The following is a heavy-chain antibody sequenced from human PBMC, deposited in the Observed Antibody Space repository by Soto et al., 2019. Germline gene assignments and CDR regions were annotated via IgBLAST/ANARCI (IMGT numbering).Heavy chain of an antibody. Sequence: QVQLVQSGAEVKKPGASVKVSCKASGYTFTSYGISWVRQAPGQGLEWMGWISAYNGNTNYAQKLQGRVTMTTDTSTSTAYRELRSLRSDDTAVYYWAVSVVVITTTKKRGEYFQHWGQGTLVTVSS. CDR3: AVSVVVITTTKKRGEYFQH. CDR1: GYTFTSYG. CDR2: ISAYNGNT. V-gene: IGHV1-18*01. D-gene: IGHD3-22*01. J-gene: IGHJ1*01.